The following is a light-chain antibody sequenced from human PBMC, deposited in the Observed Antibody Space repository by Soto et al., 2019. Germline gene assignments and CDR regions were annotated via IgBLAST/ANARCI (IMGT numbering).Light chain of an antibody. CDR1: QSVSSTY. CDR3: QLYGSSTGYT. Sequence: EIVLTQSPGTLSLSPGERATLSCRASQSVSSTYLAWYQQKPGQAPRLLIYGASSKATGIPDRFSGRGSGTDFTLSISRLEPEDFAVYYWQLYGSSTGYTFGQGNKLEIK. CDR2: GAS. J-gene: IGKJ2*01. V-gene: IGKV3-20*01.